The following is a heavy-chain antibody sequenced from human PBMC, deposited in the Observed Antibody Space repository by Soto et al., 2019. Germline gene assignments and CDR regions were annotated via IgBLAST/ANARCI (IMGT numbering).Heavy chain of an antibody. Sequence: GASVKVSCKASGYTFANHGLNWVRQAPGQGLEWMGWISTYNGNTNCAQKFRGRVTMTTDTSTSTSFMELRSLRSDDTAVYYCARGSDTSGYYSYFDSWGQGALVTVS. D-gene: IGHD3-22*01. V-gene: IGHV1-18*04. CDR1: GYTFANHG. CDR3: ARGSDTSGYYSYFDS. J-gene: IGHJ4*02. CDR2: ISTYNGNT.